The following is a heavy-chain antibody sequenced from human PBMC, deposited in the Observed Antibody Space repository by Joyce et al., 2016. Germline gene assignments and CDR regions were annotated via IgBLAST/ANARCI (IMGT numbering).Heavy chain of an antibody. V-gene: IGHV1-69-2*01. Sequence: EVQLVQSGAEVKKPGATVKISCKVSGYTFTDSYMHWVQKAPGKGLEGMGLVDPEECETLYAEKFQGRVTITAGTSTDTAYMELSSLRSEDTAVYYCATVDYYYGSGTPRDYYYYMDVWGKGTTVTVSS. J-gene: IGHJ6*03. CDR3: ATVDYYYGSGTPRDYYYYMDV. CDR2: VDPEECET. CDR1: GYTFTDSY. D-gene: IGHD3-10*01.